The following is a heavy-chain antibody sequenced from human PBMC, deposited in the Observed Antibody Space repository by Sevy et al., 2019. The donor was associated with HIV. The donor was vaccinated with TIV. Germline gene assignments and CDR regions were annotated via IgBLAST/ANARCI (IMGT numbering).Heavy chain of an antibody. CDR3: TKESLRGTYIRGDFDH. D-gene: IGHD3-10*02. CDR1: GITLSPYW. CDR2: INSDGSST. J-gene: IGHJ4*02. V-gene: IGHV3-74*01. Sequence: GGSLRLSCAASGITLSPYWMHWVRQAPGKGLVWVSRINSDGSSTSYADSVKGRFTISRDNGKNTLYLQMKSLRVEDTAVYFCTKESLRGTYIRGDFDHWGQGTLVTVSS.